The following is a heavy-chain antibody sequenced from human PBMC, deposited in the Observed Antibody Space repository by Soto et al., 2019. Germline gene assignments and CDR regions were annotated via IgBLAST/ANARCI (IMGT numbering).Heavy chain of an antibody. V-gene: IGHV1-69*01. Sequence: QVQLVQSGAEVKKPGSSVKVSCKASGGTFSSYAISWVRQAPGQGLEWMGGIIPIFGTANYAQKFQGRVTITADEATSTAYMELSSLRSEDPAVYYCARQATGRVKTYYSYGIDVWGQGTTVNVSS. CDR2: IIPIFGTA. CDR1: GGTFSSYA. CDR3: ARQATGRVKTYYSYGIDV. J-gene: IGHJ6*02. D-gene: IGHD1-26*01.